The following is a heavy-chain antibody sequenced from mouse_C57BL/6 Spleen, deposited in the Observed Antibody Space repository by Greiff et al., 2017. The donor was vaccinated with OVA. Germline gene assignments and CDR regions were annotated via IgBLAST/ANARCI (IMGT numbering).Heavy chain of an antibody. CDR1: GYTFTSYW. Sequence: QVQLQQPGAELVKPGASVTLSCTASGYTFTSYWMQWVKQRPGQGLEWIGEIDPSDSYTNYTQKFKGQATFTVDTSSSTAYKQLSIQTSEDSAVDYCASGLRPVEGDWFDYWGQGTLVTVSA. CDR2: IDPSDSYT. D-gene: IGHD1-2*01. J-gene: IGHJ3*01. CDR3: ASGLRPVEGDWFDY. V-gene: IGHV1-50*01.